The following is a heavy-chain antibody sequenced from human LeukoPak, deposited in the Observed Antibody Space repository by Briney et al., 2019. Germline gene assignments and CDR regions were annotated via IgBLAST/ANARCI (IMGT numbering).Heavy chain of an antibody. CDR3: AKDALISYRGAWSQSDY. D-gene: IGHD2/OR15-2a*01. CDR2: ISGSGGNT. J-gene: IGHJ4*02. CDR1: GFTFSSYA. Sequence: GGSLRLSCAASGFTFSSYAMSWVRQAPGKALEWVSVISGSGGNTYYVDSVKGRFTISRDNSRNTLYLQMNNLRAEDTAVYYCAKDALISYRGAWSQSDYWGQGTLVTVSS. V-gene: IGHV3-23*01.